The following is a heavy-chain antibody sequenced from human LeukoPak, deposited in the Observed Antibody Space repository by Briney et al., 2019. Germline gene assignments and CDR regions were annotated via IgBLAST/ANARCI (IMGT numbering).Heavy chain of an antibody. CDR3: ARDNDYGLY. CDR1: GFTFSSYW. D-gene: IGHD4-17*01. V-gene: IGHV3-66*01. J-gene: IGHJ4*02. Sequence: GGSLRLSCAASGFTFSSYWMSWVRQAPGKGLEWVSVIYSGGSTYYADSVKGRFTISRDNSKNTLYLQMNSLRAEDTAVYYCARDNDYGLYWGQGTLVTVSS. CDR2: IYSGGST.